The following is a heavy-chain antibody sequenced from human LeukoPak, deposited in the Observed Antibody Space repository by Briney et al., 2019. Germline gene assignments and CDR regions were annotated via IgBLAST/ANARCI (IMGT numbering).Heavy chain of an antibody. V-gene: IGHV3-48*02. Sequence: PGGSLTLSCAAYGFTFSSYSMNWVRQAPGKGLEWVSYVSSRSTNIQHVYSVKGRFTISRDNAKNSLYLQLNSLRDEDTAVYYCARDLSGYNSVWQAFDIWGQGTLVTVSS. D-gene: IGHD6-19*01. CDR1: GFTFSSYS. CDR2: VSSRSTNI. J-gene: IGHJ3*02. CDR3: ARDLSGYNSVWQAFDI.